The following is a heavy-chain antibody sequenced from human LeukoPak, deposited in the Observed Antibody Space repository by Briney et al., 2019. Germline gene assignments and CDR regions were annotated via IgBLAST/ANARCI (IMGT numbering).Heavy chain of an antibody. J-gene: IGHJ5*02. D-gene: IGHD2-15*01. CDR1: GFSLSGYW. V-gene: IGHV3-74*01. CDR2: NNGDGSTT. Sequence: PGGSLRLSCVASGFSLSGYWMDWVRQAAGEGLVYISRNNGDGSTTNYADVGKGRFPMSRDHVKNPLYLQMHSLRVEDTAVYYCPRDPRNVGLAPWGQGTLVTVSS. CDR3: PRDPRNVGLAP.